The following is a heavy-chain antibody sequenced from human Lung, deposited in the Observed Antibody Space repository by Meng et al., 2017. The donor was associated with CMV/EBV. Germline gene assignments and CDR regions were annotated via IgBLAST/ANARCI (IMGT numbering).Heavy chain of an antibody. CDR2: ISCYHGDT. J-gene: IGHJ4*02. CDR1: GYTFTHHG. CDR3: ARDPSNTSGRYAYFDY. Sequence: HVPVRPAGAAGTEPGAAVMVSCTASGYTFTHHGTNWIRQVPAQGLEWMGWISCYHGDTNYAQTLQGSVTMTTDTSTNTAYMDLRGLRSDDTAVYYCARDPSNTSGRYAYFDYWGQGTLVTVSS. D-gene: IGHD6-19*01. V-gene: IGHV1-18*01.